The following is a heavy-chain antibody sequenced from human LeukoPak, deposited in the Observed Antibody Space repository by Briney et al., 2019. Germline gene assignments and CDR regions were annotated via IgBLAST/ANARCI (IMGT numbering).Heavy chain of an antibody. J-gene: IGHJ5*02. CDR1: GYTFTGYY. CDR3: ARAREDIVATNWFDP. D-gene: IGHD5-12*01. Sequence: ASVKVSCKASGYTFTGYYIHWVRQAPGQGLEWMGWINPNSGGTNYAQKFQGRVTMTRDTSISTAYMELSRLRSDDTAVYYCARAREDIVATNWFDPWGQGTLVTVSS. CDR2: INPNSGGT. V-gene: IGHV1-2*02.